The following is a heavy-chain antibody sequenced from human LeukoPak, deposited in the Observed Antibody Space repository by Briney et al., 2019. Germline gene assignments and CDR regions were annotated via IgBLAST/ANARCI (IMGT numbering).Heavy chain of an antibody. V-gene: IGHV1-69*13. CDR2: IIPIFGTA. CDR3: ARYNVEMATKNAFDI. D-gene: IGHD5-24*01. Sequence: GASVKVSCKASGYTFTGYYMHWVRQAPGQGLEWMGGIIPIFGTANYAQKFQGRVTITADESTSTAYMELSSLRSEDTAVYYCARYNVEMATKNAFDIWGQGTMVTVSS. CDR1: GYTFTGYY. J-gene: IGHJ3*02.